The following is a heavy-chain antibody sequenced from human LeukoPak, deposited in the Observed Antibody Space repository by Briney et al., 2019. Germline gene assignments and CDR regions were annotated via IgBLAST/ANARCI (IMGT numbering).Heavy chain of an antibody. CDR3: ARANYYDRSGYLY. CDR2: ISSSGSTI. V-gene: IGHV3-48*03. J-gene: IGHJ4*02. CDR1: GFTFSSYE. D-gene: IGHD3-22*01. Sequence: GGSLRVSCAASGFTFSSYEMNWVRQAPGKGLEWVSYISSSGSTIYYADSVKGRFTISRDNAKNSLYLQMISVRAEDTAVYYCARANYYDRSGYLYWGQGTLVTVSS.